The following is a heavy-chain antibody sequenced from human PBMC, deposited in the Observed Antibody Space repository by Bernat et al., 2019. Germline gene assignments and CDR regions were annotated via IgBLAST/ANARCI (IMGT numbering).Heavy chain of an antibody. CDR3: ASRGPYGDYFFDY. D-gene: IGHD4-17*01. V-gene: IGHV4-39*01. J-gene: IGHJ4*02. CDR2: IYYSGST. Sequence: QLQLQESGPGLVKPSETLSLTCTVSGGSISSSSYYWGWIRQPPGKGLEWSGSIYYSGSTHYNPSLKSRVTISVDTSKTQFALKLSSVPAADTAVYYCASRGPYGDYFFDYWGQGTLVTVSS. CDR1: GGSISSSSYY.